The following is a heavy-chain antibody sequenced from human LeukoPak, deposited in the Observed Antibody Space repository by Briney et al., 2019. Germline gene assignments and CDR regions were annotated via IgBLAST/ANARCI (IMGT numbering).Heavy chain of an antibody. V-gene: IGHV4-30-2*02. D-gene: IGHD3-16*01. Sequence: SETLSLTCTVSGGSISSGGYYWSWIRQPPGKGLEWIGYIYHSGSTYYNLSLKSRVTISVDRSKNQFSLKLSSVTAADTAVYYCARGVNWIDPWGQGTLVTVSS. CDR2: IYHSGST. CDR3: ARGVNWIDP. CDR1: GGSISSGGYY. J-gene: IGHJ5*02.